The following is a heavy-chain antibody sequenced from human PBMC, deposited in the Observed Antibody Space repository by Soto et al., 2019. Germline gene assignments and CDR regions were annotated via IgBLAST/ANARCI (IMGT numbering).Heavy chain of an antibody. CDR1: GFTFGSYA. Sequence: PGGSLRLSCAASGFTFGSYAMSWVRQAPGKGLEWVSGISGSGGSTYYADSMKGRFTISRDNSKNILYLQMNSLRAEDTAVYYCAKGITDTGGYYYYSMDVWGQGTAVTVSS. CDR2: ISGSGGST. V-gene: IGHV3-23*01. D-gene: IGHD3-16*01. J-gene: IGHJ6*02. CDR3: AKGITDTGGYYYYSMDV.